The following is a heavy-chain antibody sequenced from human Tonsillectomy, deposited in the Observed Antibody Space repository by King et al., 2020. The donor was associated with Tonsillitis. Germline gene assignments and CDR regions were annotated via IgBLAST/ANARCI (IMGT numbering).Heavy chain of an antibody. CDR1: GFTFSTYW. D-gene: IGHD2-21*02. CDR2: INSDGTRT. V-gene: IGHV3-74*01. CDR3: ARSGYCAGDCHWYFDL. J-gene: IGHJ2*01. Sequence: VQLVESGGGLVQPGGSLRLSCAASGFTFSTYWIHWVRQAPGKGLVWVSRINSDGTRTNYADSVRGRFTISRDNAKNTLYLQMNSLRAEDTAVYYCARSGYCAGDCHWYFDLWGRGTLVTVSS.